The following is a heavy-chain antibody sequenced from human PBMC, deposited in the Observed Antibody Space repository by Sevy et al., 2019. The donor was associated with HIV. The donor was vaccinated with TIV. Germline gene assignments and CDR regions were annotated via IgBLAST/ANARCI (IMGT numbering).Heavy chain of an antibody. D-gene: IGHD5-12*01. V-gene: IGHV4-59*01. CDR3: ARRATGDRYYFDY. J-gene: IGHJ4*02. CDR1: GGSISSYY. CDR2: IYYSGST. Sequence: SETLSLTCTVSGGSISSYYWSWIRQPPGKGLEWIGYIYYSGSTNYNPSLKSRVTISVDTSKNQFSLKLSSVTAADTAVDYCARRATGDRYYFDYWGQGTLVTVSS.